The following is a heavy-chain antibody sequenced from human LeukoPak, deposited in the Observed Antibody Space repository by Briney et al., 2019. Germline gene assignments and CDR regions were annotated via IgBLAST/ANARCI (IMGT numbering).Heavy chain of an antibody. D-gene: IGHD3-22*01. CDR3: AKTNGYYSD. V-gene: IGHV3-23*01. CDR1: GFTFSSYG. Sequence: GGSLRLSCAASGFTFSSYGMNWVRQAPGKGLEWVSGNSGSGGTTCYADSVKGRFTISRDNSKNSLSLQVSSLRAEDTAVYYCAKTNGYYSDWGQGTLVTVSS. J-gene: IGHJ4*02. CDR2: NSGSGGTT.